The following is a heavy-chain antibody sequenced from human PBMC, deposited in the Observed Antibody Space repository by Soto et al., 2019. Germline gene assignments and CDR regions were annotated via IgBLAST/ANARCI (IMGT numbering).Heavy chain of an antibody. V-gene: IGHV4-39*01. Sequence: QLQLQESGPGLVKPSETLSLTCTVSGGSISSSNHYCVWIRQPPGKGLEWIGSIYYGGSTYYNPSITSRVTISVDTSKNQFSLKVNSVTAADTAVYYCVRRSHTNWPAYWGHGTQVTVSS. D-gene: IGHD2-15*01. CDR2: IYYGGST. CDR1: GGSISSSNHY. CDR3: VRRSHTNWPAY. J-gene: IGHJ5*01.